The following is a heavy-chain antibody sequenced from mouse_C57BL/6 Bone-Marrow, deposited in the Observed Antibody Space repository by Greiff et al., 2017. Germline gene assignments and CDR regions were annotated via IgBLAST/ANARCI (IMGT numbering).Heavy chain of an antibody. CDR1: GYTFTDYY. V-gene: IGHV1-26*01. Sequence: LVKPGASVKISCKASGYTFTDYYMNWVKQSHGKSLEWIGDINPNNGGTSYNQKFKGKATLTVDKSSSTAYMDLRSQTSEDSAVYYGAREDYYGKYYFDYWGQGTTLTVSS. CDR3: AREDYYGKYYFDY. D-gene: IGHD1-1*01. J-gene: IGHJ2*01. CDR2: INPNNGGT.